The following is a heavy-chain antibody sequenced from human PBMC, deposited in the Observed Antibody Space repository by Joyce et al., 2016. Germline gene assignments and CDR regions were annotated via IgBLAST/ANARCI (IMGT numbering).Heavy chain of an antibody. CDR1: GFTDSYNY. Sequence: EVQLVEYGGGVIQRGGSLRLSCTASGFTDSYNYMSWVRQAPGKGLEWVSVIYNYGSTSYAHSVQGRFTISRDSSKTTLYLQMNSLRGEDTAVYFCARDGGYCRDGSCYAVDYWGQGTLVTVSS. D-gene: IGHD2-15*01. J-gene: IGHJ4*02. V-gene: IGHV3-53*01. CDR3: ARDGGYCRDGSCYAVDY. CDR2: IYNYGST.